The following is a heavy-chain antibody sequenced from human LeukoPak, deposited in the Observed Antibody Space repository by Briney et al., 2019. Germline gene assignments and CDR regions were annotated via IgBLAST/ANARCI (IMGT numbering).Heavy chain of an antibody. Sequence: SETLSLTCAVYGGSFSGYYWSWIRQPPGKGLEWIGEINHSGSTNYNPSLKSRVTISVDTSKNQFSLKLSSVTAADTAVYYCVREGVVVPAAPYYYYGMDVWGKGTTVTVSS. CDR2: INHSGST. CDR1: GGSFSGYY. CDR3: VREGVVVPAAPYYYYGMDV. V-gene: IGHV4-34*01. J-gene: IGHJ6*04. D-gene: IGHD2-2*01.